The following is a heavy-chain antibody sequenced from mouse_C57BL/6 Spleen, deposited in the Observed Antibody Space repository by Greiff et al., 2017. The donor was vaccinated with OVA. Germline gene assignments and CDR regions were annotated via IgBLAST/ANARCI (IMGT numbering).Heavy chain of an antibody. D-gene: IGHD3-2*01. CDR2: IYPSDSET. J-gene: IGHJ2*01. CDR3: ARKGDRSLYYFDY. V-gene: IGHV1-61*01. Sequence: QVQLKQPGAELVRPGSSVKLSCKASGYTFTSYWMDWVKQRPGQGLEWIGNIYPSDSETHYNQKFKDKATLTVDKSSSTAYMQLSSLTSEDSAVYYSARKGDRSLYYFDYWGQGTTLTVSS. CDR1: GYTFTSYW.